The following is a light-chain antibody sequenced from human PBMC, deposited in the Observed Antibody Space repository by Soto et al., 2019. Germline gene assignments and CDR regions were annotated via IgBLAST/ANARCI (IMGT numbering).Light chain of an antibody. J-gene: IGLJ2*01. CDR1: SSNIGAGYD. Sequence: QSVLTQPPSVSGAPGQRVTISCTGSSSNIGAGYDVHWYQQLPGTAPKLLIYGNSNRASGVPDRFSGSKSGTSASLAINGLQAEDEADYYCQSYDSSLREVFGGGTKLTVL. CDR2: GNS. V-gene: IGLV1-40*01. CDR3: QSYDSSLREV.